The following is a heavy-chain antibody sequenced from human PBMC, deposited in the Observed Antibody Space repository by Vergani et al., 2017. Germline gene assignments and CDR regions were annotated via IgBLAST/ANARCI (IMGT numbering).Heavy chain of an antibody. J-gene: IGHJ4*02. CDR3: ARDGYSNYVRIYY. V-gene: IGHV3-23*01. CDR2: ISGSGGST. CDR1: GFTFSSYA. D-gene: IGHD4-11*01. Sequence: EVQLLESGGGLVHPGGSLRLSCAASGFTFSSYAMSGVRQAPGKGLEWVSAISGSGGSTYYADSVKGRFTISRDKSKNTLYLQMNSLRAEDTAVYYCARDGYSNYVRIYYWSQGTLVTVS.